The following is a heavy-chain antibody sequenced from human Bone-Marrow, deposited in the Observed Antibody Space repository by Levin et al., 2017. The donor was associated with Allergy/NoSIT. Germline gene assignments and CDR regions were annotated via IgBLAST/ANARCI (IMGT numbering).Heavy chain of an antibody. CDR2: IWYDGSNK. CDR1: GFTFSSYG. Sequence: GGSLRLSCAASGFTFSSYGMYWVRQAPGKGLEWVAVIWYDGSNKYYADSVKGRFTISRDNSKNTLYLQMNSLRAEDTSVYYCARLRGLAAASTTGGGYFDYWGQGTLVAVSS. J-gene: IGHJ4*02. V-gene: IGHV3-33*07. D-gene: IGHD6-13*01. CDR3: ARLRGLAAASTTGGGYFDY.